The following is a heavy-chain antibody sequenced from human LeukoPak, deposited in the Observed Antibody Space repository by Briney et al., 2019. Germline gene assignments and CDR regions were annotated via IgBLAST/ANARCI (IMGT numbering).Heavy chain of an antibody. CDR2: ISSSGSTI. CDR3: ARELALDFWSGYYPTYYYYYYGMDV. V-gene: IGHV3-11*01. J-gene: IGHJ6*02. Sequence: GGSLGLSCAASGFTFSDYYMSWIRQAPGKGLEWVSYISSSGSTIYYADSVKGRFTISRDNAKNSLYLQMNSLRAEDTAVYYCARELALDFWSGYYPTYYYYYYGMDVWGQGTTVTVSS. CDR1: GFTFSDYY. D-gene: IGHD3-3*01.